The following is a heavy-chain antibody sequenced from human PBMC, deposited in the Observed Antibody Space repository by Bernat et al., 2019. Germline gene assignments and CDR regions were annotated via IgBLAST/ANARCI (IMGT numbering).Heavy chain of an antibody. CDR2: INPSGGST. D-gene: IGHD6-19*01. Sequence: QVQLVQSGAEVKKPGASVKVSCKASGYTFTSYYMHWVRQAPGQGLEWMGIINPSGGSTSYAQKFPGRVTMTRDTSTSTVYMELSSLRSEDTAVYYCARVGYSSVSRNWFDPWGQGTLVTVSS. CDR3: ARVGYSSVSRNWFDP. CDR1: GYTFTSYY. J-gene: IGHJ5*02. V-gene: IGHV1-46*01.